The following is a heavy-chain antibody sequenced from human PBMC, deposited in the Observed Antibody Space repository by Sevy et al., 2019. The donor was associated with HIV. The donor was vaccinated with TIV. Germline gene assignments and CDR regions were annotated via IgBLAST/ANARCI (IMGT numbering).Heavy chain of an antibody. Sequence: SETLSLTCTVSGGSISSSSYYWGWIRQPPGQGLEWIGSIYYSGSTYYNPSLKSRVTISVDTSKNQFSLKLSSVTAADTAVYYCARSDYGDYPESYYFDYWGQGTLVTVSS. V-gene: IGHV4-39*01. CDR1: GGSISSSSYY. CDR3: ARSDYGDYPESYYFDY. D-gene: IGHD4-17*01. J-gene: IGHJ4*02. CDR2: IYYSGST.